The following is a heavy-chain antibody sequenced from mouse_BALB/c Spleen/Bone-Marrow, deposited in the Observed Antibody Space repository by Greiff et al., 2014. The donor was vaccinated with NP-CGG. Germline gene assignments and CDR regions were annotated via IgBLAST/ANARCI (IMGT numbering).Heavy chain of an antibody. J-gene: IGHJ4*01. CDR3: ARRDDGYYYYAMDY. CDR1: GYAFTNYL. V-gene: IGHV1-54*03. D-gene: IGHD2-3*01. Sequence: VQLQQSGAELVRPGTSVKVSCKASGYAFTNYLIEWVKQRPGQGLEWIGVINSGSGGPNYNEKFKGKATLTADKSSSTAYMQLSSLTSDESAVYFCARRDDGYYYYAMDYWGQGTSVTVSS. CDR2: INSGSGGP.